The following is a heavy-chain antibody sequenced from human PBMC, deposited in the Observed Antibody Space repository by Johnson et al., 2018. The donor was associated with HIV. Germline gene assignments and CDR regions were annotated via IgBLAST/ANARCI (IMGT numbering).Heavy chain of an antibody. V-gene: IGHV3-9*01. J-gene: IGHJ3*02. Sequence: VQLLESGGGLVQPGRSLRLSCAASGFSFDDYAMHWVRQAPGKGLEWVSGISWNSGTLVYADSVKGRFTISRDNAKNSLYLQMNSLRAEDTAIYYCAKGHHVDTSMDDAFDIWGQGTMVTVSS. CDR3: AKGHHVDTSMDDAFDI. CDR1: GFSFDDYA. CDR2: ISWNSGTL. D-gene: IGHD5-18*01.